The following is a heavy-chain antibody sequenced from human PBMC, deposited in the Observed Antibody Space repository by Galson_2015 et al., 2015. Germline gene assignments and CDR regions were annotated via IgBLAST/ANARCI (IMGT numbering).Heavy chain of an antibody. D-gene: IGHD2-2*01. J-gene: IGHJ4*02. CDR3: ARASQDCSRASCPYNY. CDR2: ITPLFGTP. CDR1: GGSLITYA. Sequence: SVKVSCKASGGSLITYAISWVRQAPGQGLEWMGGITPLFGTPNYAQEFQDRVTITADKSTSTVYLEVSSLRSEDTAVYYCARASQDCSRASCPYNYWGQGTLVIVSS. V-gene: IGHV1-69*06.